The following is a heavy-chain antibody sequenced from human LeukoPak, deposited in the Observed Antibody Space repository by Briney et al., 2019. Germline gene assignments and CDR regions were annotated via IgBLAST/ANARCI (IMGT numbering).Heavy chain of an antibody. CDR1: GYTFTSYG. D-gene: IGHD1-1*01. V-gene: IGHV1-46*01. CDR2: INPTGGST. J-gene: IGHJ4*02. CDR3: ARVTTGARGFDY. Sequence: ASVKVSCKASGYTFTSYGISWVRQAPGQGLEWMGLINPTGGSTGYAQKFQGRVAMTRDMSTSTVYMELSSLRSEDTAVYYCARVTTGARGFDYWGQGTLVTVSS.